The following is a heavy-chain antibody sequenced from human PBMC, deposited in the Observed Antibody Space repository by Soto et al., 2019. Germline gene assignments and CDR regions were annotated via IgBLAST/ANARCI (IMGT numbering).Heavy chain of an antibody. CDR2: IYYSGST. D-gene: IGHD3-10*01. CDR3: ARDVLITMVRGGLYFYGMDV. CDR1: GGSISSGDYH. J-gene: IGHJ6*02. Sequence: SETLSLTCTVSGGSISSGDYHWSWIRQPPGKGLEWIGYIYYSGSTYYNPSLKSRVTISVDTSKNQFSLKLSSVTAADTAEYFCARDVLITMVRGGLYFYGMDVWGQGTTVTVSS. V-gene: IGHV4-30-4*01.